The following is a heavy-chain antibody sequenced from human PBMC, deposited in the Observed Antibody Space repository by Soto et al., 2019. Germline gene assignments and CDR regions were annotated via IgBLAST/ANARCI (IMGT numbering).Heavy chain of an antibody. CDR1: GYTFTSYY. V-gene: IGHV1-46*03. CDR3: ASCRGGTPILDV. J-gene: IGHJ6*04. CDR2: INPSGGST. D-gene: IGHD2-15*01. Sequence: ASVKVSCKASGYTFTSYYMHWVRQAPGQGLEWMGIINPSGGSTSYAQKFQGRVTMTRDTSTSTVYMELSSLRSEDTAVYYCASCRGGTPILDVWGKGTTVTVSS.